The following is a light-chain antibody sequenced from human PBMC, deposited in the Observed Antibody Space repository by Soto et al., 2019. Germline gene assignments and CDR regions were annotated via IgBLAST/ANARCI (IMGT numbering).Light chain of an antibody. J-gene: IGLJ2*01. Sequence: QSALTQPPSASGSPGQSVTISCTGTSSDVGGYHYVSWYQQHPGKAPKLMIYEVNKRPSGVPARFSASKSGNTASLTVSGLQAEDEADYFCSSYVGANTLIFGGGTQLTVL. V-gene: IGLV2-8*01. CDR2: EVN. CDR3: SSYVGANTLI. CDR1: SSDVGGYHY.